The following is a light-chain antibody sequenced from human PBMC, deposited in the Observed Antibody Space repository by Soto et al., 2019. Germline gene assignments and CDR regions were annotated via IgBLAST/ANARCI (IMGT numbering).Light chain of an antibody. V-gene: IGKV3-20*01. CDR1: QSVSSSY. CDR2: DTS. J-gene: IGKJ1*01. Sequence: EIVLTQSPGTLSLSPGERATLSCRASQSVSSSYLAWYQQKPGQAPRLLIYDTSSRATGIPDRFSGSGSGTDFTLAISRLEPEDVAVYYCQQCGSSPSFGQATKVEL. CDR3: QQCGSSPS.